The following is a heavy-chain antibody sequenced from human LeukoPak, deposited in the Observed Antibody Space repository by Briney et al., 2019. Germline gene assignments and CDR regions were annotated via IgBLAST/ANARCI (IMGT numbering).Heavy chain of an antibody. CDR1: GGFISPYY. V-gene: IGHV4-59*01. D-gene: IGHD1-7*01. J-gene: IGHJ4*02. CDR2: IYYSGST. Sequence: PAETLSLTCTVSGGFISPYYWSWIRQPPGKAREWIGYIYYSGSTNYNPSLKSRVTISVDTSKNQFSMKVSSVTAADTAVYYCARGGNWNYENWGQGTLVTVSS. CDR3: ARGGNWNYEN.